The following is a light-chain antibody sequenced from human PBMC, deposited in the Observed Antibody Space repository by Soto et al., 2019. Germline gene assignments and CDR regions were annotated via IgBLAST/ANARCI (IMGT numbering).Light chain of an antibody. CDR2: DAS. V-gene: IGKV3-20*01. CDR1: QSLNSSY. Sequence: DIVLTQSPGTLSLSPGERATLSCRASQSLNSSYLAWHQQTPGQAPRLRIYDASSRATGIPDRFSGSGSGTDFTLTISRLEPEDSAVYYCQQYGSSPPITFGQGTRLEIK. J-gene: IGKJ5*01. CDR3: QQYGSSPPIT.